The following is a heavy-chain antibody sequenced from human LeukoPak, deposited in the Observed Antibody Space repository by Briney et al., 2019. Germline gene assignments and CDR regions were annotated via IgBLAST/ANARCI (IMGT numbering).Heavy chain of an antibody. CDR2: INTDGSTT. V-gene: IGHV3-74*01. D-gene: IGHD6-25*01. CDR1: GFTFSSYW. J-gene: IGHJ4*02. CDR3: ARGSPAAV. Sequence: PGRSLRLFCAASGFTFSSYWMHCVRQAPAKGLVWVSRINTDGSTTNYADSVKGRFTISRDNAENTLYLQMNSLRAEDTAVYYCARGSPAAVWGQGALVTVSS.